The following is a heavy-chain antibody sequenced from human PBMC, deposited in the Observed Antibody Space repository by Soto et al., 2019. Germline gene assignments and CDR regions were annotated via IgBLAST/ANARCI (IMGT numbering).Heavy chain of an antibody. J-gene: IGHJ3*02. CDR1: GFTFSDYY. V-gene: IGHV3-11*01. CDR3: ARDRGYCSGGSCNNAFDI. CDR2: ISSSGSTI. Sequence: GGFMRLSCAASGFTFSDYYMSWIRQAPGKGLEWVSYISSSGSTIYYADSVKGRFTISRDNAKNSLYLQMNSLRAEDTAVYYCARDRGYCSGGSCNNAFDIWGQGTMVTVS. D-gene: IGHD2-15*01.